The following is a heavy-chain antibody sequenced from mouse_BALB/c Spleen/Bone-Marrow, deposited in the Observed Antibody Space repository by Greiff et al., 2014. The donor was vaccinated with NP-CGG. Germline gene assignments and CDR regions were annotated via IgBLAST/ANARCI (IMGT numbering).Heavy chain of an antibody. CDR1: GYTFTNYW. V-gene: IGHV1-69*02. CDR2: IEPSDSYT. Sequence: QVQLQQSGAEVVKPGASVKVSCKAPGYTFTNYWMQWVKQRPGQGLERIGEIEPSDSYTNYNQDFKGKATLTVDKSSSTAYMQLSSLTSEDSAVYYCARGRTTVVSDYWGQGTSLTVSS. J-gene: IGHJ2*02. CDR3: ARGRTTVVSDY. D-gene: IGHD1-1*01.